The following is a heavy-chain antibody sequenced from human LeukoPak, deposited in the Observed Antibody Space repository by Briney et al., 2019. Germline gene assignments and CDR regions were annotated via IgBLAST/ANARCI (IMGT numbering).Heavy chain of an antibody. CDR2: IKSKTDGGTT. V-gene: IGHV3-15*01. D-gene: IGHD1-26*01. Sequence: GGSLRLSCAASGFTFINAWMSWVRQAPGKGLEWVGRIKSKTDGGTTDYAAPVKGRFTISRDDSKNTLYLQMNSLKTEDTAVYYCTTGQVQYLVGATRSDYWGQGTLVTVSS. CDR3: TTGQVQYLVGATRSDY. CDR1: GFTFINAW. J-gene: IGHJ4*02.